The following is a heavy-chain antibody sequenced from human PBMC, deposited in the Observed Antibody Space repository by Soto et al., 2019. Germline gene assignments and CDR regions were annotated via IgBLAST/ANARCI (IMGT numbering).Heavy chain of an antibody. CDR1: GYTFSSYG. V-gene: IGHV1-69*13. D-gene: IGHD6-19*01. Sequence: SVKVSCKASGYTFSSYGISWVRQAPGQGLEWVGGIIAIFGNTNYAQKFQGRVTITADESTATAYMELSSLRSEDTAVYYCARVQQWRVRAYCDDWGQGPLVTVSS. CDR2: IIAIFGNT. CDR3: ARVQQWRVRAYCDD. J-gene: IGHJ4*02.